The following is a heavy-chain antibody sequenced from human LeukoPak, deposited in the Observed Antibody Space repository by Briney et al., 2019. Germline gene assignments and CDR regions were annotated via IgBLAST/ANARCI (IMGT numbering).Heavy chain of an antibody. Sequence: GGSLRLSCAASGFTFSSYSMNWVRQAPGKGLEWVSYISSSSSTIYYADSVKGRFTISRDNAKNSLYLQMNSLRAEDTAVYYCARRLGGRDGYASPYDYWGQGTLVTVSS. D-gene: IGHD5-24*01. CDR2: ISSSSSTI. J-gene: IGHJ4*02. V-gene: IGHV3-48*04. CDR3: ARRLGGRDGYASPYDY. CDR1: GFTFSSYS.